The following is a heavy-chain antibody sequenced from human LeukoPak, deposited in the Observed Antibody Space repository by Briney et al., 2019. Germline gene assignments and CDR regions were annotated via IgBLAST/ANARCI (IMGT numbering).Heavy chain of an antibody. CDR2: IIPILRTP. J-gene: IGHJ6*03. CDR1: GYTFTNYA. Sequence: ASLKVSCKASGYTFTNYAINWVRQAPGQGLEWMGGIIPILRTPSYAEKFQGRVTITTDESTSTAHMDLCGLRAEDTAVYYCTRGSETYYYYSMDVWGRGTTV. CDR3: TRGSETYYYYSMDV. V-gene: IGHV1-69*05.